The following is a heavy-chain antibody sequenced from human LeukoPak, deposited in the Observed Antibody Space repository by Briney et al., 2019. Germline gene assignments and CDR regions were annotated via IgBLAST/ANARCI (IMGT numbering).Heavy chain of an antibody. J-gene: IGHJ4*02. CDR2: TRNKAKSYTT. Sequence: GGSLRLSCAASGFTFSNAWMTWVRQAPGKGLEWVGRTRNKAKSYTTVYAASVKGRFTISRDDSKNSLYLQMNSLKTEDTAVYYCARTAIVTTVVIRFDYWGQGTLVTVSS. CDR3: ARTAIVTTVVIRFDY. V-gene: IGHV3-72*01. D-gene: IGHD4-23*01. CDR1: GFTFSNAW.